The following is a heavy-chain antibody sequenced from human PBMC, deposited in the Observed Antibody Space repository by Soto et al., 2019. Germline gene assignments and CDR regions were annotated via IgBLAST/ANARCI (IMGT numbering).Heavy chain of an antibody. Sequence: QVQLVQSGAEVKKPGASVKVSCKASGYTFTAYYMHWVRQAPGQGLEWMGWINPKSGGTNYAQKFQGWVAMTRDTSISTAYMELSRLRSDDTAMYYCAREQTGTTNAYFHHWGQGTLVTVSS. J-gene: IGHJ1*01. CDR2: INPKSGGT. V-gene: IGHV1-2*04. D-gene: IGHD1-7*01. CDR3: AREQTGTTNAYFHH. CDR1: GYTFTAYY.